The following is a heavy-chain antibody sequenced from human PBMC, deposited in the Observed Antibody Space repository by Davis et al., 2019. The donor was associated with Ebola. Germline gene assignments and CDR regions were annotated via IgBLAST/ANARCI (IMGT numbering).Heavy chain of an antibody. V-gene: IGHV1-18*01. D-gene: IGHD6-19*01. J-gene: IGHJ4*02. CDR3: ARGRNGGWDFDY. CDR2: ISAYNGHP. CDR1: GYTFNSHG. Sequence: ASAQVSCKASGYTFNSHGISWVRQAPGQGLEWMAWISAYNGHPNYAQKFQGRLTFTTDTSTSTVYMELRSLTSDDTAKYYCARGRNGGWDFDYWGQGTLVTVSS.